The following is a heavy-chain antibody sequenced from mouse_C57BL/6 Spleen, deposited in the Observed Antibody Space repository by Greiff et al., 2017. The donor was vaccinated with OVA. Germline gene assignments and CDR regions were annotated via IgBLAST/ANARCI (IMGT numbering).Heavy chain of an antibody. CDR3: ARWDYGSSGFDY. V-gene: IGHV1-26*01. CDR2: INPNNGGT. CDR1: GYTFTDYY. J-gene: IGHJ2*01. Sequence: VQLKQSGPELVKPGASVKISCKASGYTFTDYYMNWVKQSHGKSLEWIGDINPNNGGTSYNQKFKGKATLTVDKSSSTAYMELRSLTSEDSAVYYCARWDYGSSGFDYWGQGTTLTVSS. D-gene: IGHD1-1*01.